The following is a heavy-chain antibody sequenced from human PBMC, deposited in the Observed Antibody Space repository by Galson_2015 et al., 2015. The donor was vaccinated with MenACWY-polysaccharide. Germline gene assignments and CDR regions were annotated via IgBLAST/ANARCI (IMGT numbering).Heavy chain of an antibody. J-gene: IGHJ3*02. CDR3: AREGSRIVFHAFDI. CDR2: IQYDGSNK. Sequence: SLRLSCAASGSRFSNSGMHWVRQAPGEGLEWVAVIQYDGSNKVYADPVKGRFTISRDNSKNTVFLEMNTLGVEDTAVYYCAREGSRIVFHAFDIWGQGTMVTVSS. D-gene: IGHD2-2*01. CDR1: GSRFSNSG. V-gene: IGHV3-33*01.